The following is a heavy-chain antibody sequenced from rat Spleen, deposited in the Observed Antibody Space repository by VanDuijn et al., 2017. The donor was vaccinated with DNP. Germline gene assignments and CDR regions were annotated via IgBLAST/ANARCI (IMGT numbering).Heavy chain of an antibody. V-gene: IGHV5-27*01. CDR3: TTDFERGY. J-gene: IGHJ2*01. CDR1: GFTFSNYG. Sequence: EVQLVESGGGLVQPGRSLKLSCAASGFTFSNYGMAWVRQAPTKGLEWVASISSSGGSTYYPDSVKGRFTISRDNGKNNLFLQMNSLRSEDTATYYCTTDFERGYWGQGVMVTVSS. CDR2: ISSSGGST. D-gene: IGHD1-11*01.